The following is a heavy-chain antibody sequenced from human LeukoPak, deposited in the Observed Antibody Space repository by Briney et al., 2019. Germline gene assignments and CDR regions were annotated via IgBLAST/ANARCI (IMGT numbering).Heavy chain of an antibody. Sequence: SETLSLTCTVSGGSISSYYWSWIRQPPGKGLEWIGYIHYSGSTNYNPSLKSRVTISVDTSENQFSLKLTSVTAADTAVYYCARNMALFGRTGYWGQGTLVTVSS. CDR3: ARNMALFGRTGY. CDR2: IHYSGST. V-gene: IGHV4-59*08. CDR1: GGSISSYY. D-gene: IGHD3-16*01. J-gene: IGHJ4*02.